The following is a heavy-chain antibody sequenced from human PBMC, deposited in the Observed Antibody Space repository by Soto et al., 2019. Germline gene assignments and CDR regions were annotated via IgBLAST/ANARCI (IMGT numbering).Heavy chain of an antibody. J-gene: IGHJ2*01. V-gene: IGHV4-4*02. Sequence: QAQLRESGPGLVKPSETLSLTCTVFSDSIDSSDWWNWVRQSPGRGREWIGEISHGGNTNYNPSLMSRVTISVDMSKNQFSLNVNSVTAADTAIYYCARDTKTASGQWYFDLWGRGTLVTVSS. CDR1: SDSIDSSDW. D-gene: IGHD6-19*01. CDR3: ARDTKTASGQWYFDL. CDR2: ISHGGNT.